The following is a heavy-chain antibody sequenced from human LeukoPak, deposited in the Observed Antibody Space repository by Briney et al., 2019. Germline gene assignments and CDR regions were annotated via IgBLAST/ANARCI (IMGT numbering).Heavy chain of an antibody. D-gene: IGHD3-3*01. CDR1: GFSFSSYT. CDR3: VRSSFFGVVPFDY. V-gene: IGHV3-30*04. J-gene: IGHJ4*02. CDR2: IAYDGIQK. Sequence: PGRSLRLSCAASGFSFSSYTMNWVRQAPGKGLEWVTLIAYDGIQKYSADSVKGRFTISRDDSKNTVYLQMSSLRPEDTAVYYCVRSSFFGVVPFDYWGQGTLVTVSS.